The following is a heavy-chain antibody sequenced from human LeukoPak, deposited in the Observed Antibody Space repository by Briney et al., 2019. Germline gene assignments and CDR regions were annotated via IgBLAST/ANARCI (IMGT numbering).Heavy chain of an antibody. D-gene: IGHD4-23*01. Sequence: GRSLRLSCAASGFTFSSYAMHWVRQAPGKGLEWVAVISYDGSNKYYADSVKGRFTISRDNSKNTLYLQMNSLRAEDTAVYYCARDGPEGGGKLDSWGQGTLVTVSS. J-gene: IGHJ4*02. CDR1: GFTFSSYA. CDR3: ARDGPEGGGKLDS. V-gene: IGHV3-30*04. CDR2: ISYDGSNK.